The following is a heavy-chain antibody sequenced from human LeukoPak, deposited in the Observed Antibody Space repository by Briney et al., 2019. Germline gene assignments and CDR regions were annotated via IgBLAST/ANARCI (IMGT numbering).Heavy chain of an antibody. V-gene: IGHV4-30-2*01. CDR3: ARSYGSGSYSYYFDY. D-gene: IGHD3-10*01. J-gene: IGHJ4*02. Sequence: SQTLSLTCAVSGGSISSGGYSWTWIRQPPGKGLEWFGYIYHSGSTYNHRSLKSQFTISVVSSKNQFSLKLSSVTAADTTVYYCARSYGSGSYSYYFDYWGQGTLVTVSS. CDR1: GGSISSGGYS. CDR2: IYHSGST.